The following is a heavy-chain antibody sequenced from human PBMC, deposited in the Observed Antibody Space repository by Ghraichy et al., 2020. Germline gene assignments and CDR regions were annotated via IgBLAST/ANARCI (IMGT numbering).Heavy chain of an antibody. J-gene: IGHJ3*02. Sequence: GGSLRLSCAASGFTVSSNYMSWVRQAPGKGLEWVSVIYSGGSTYYADSVKGRFTISRDNSKNTLYLQMNSLRAEDTAVYYCASLDGDSGYYPTDAFDIWGQGTMVTVYS. CDR3: ASLDGDSGYYPTDAFDI. CDR1: GFTVSSNY. V-gene: IGHV3-66*01. D-gene: IGHD3-22*01. CDR2: IYSGGST.